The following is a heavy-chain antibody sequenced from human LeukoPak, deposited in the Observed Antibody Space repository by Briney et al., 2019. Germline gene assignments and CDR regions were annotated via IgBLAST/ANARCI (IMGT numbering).Heavy chain of an antibody. CDR3: ARLIAAAGRWFDP. D-gene: IGHD6-13*01. V-gene: IGHV4-39*01. J-gene: IGHJ5*02. CDR2: IYYSGST. Sequence: SETLSLTCTVSGGSISSSSYYWGWIRQPPGKGLEWIGSIYYSGSTYYNPSLKSRVTISVDTSKNQFSLKLSSVTAADTAVYYCARLIAAAGRWFDPWGQETLVTVSS. CDR1: GGSISSSSYY.